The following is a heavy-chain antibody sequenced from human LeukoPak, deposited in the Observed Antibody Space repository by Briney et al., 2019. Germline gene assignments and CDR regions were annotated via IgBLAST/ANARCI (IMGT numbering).Heavy chain of an antibody. J-gene: IGHJ4*02. CDR2: ISYDGSNK. Sequence: GGSLRLSCAASGFTFSSCAMHWVRQAPGKGLEWVAVISYDGSNKYYADSVKGRFTISRDNSKNTLYLQMNSLRAEDTAVYYCARDPYFHYFDYWGQGTLVTVSS. D-gene: IGHD2/OR15-2a*01. CDR1: GFTFSSCA. CDR3: ARDPYFHYFDY. V-gene: IGHV3-30-3*01.